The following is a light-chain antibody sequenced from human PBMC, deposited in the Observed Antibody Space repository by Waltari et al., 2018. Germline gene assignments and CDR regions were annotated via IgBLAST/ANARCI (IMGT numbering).Light chain of an antibody. CDR2: EVS. CDR1: GSGGS. CDR3: SSDAVSNNFYD. Sequence: QSALTQPPSASGSPGQSLTISCTGTGSGGSVSWYQQLPGKAPKLLIYEVSKRPSGVPDRFSGSKSGNTASLTVSGLQAEDEGDYYCSSDAVSNNFYDFGSGTKVTVL. V-gene: IGLV2-8*01. J-gene: IGLJ1*01.